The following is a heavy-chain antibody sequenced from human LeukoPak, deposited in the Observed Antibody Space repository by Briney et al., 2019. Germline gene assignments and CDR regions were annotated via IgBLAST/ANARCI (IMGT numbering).Heavy chain of an antibody. CDR1: GFTYSDHY. J-gene: IGHJ4*02. CDR3: ARDGYDSSGYVYHDY. D-gene: IGHD3-22*01. CDR2: SRNKANSYTT. V-gene: IGHV3-72*01. Sequence: QPGGSLRLSCAVSGFTYSDHYMDWVRQAPGKGLEWVGRSRNKANSYTTEYAASVKGSFTISRDNSKNSLYLQMNSLKTEDTAVYYCARDGYDSSGYVYHDYWGQGTLVTVSS.